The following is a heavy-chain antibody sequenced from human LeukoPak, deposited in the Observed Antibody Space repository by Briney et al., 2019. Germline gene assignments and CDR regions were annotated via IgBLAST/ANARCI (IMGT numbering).Heavy chain of an antibody. CDR3: ARRGTGHGMDV. D-gene: IGHD1-1*01. CDR1: GFTLSRYW. CDR2: INNDGSSA. V-gene: IGHV3-74*01. Sequence: GGSLRLSCAASGFTLSRYWMHWVRQVPGKGLVWVSRINNDGSSASYVDSVKGRFTISRDNAKNTLFLQMNSLRAEDTAVYYCARRGTGHGMDVWGQGTTVIVSS. J-gene: IGHJ6*02.